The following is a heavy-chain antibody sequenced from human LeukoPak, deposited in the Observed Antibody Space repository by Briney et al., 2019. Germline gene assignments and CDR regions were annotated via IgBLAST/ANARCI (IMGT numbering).Heavy chain of an antibody. CDR2: ISSNGSTI. Sequence: GGSLRLSCAASGFTFSSYEMNWVRQAPGKGLEWVSYISSNGSTIYYADSVKGRFTISRDNAKNSLYLQMNSLRAEDTAVYYCARYDIAAAGPYFDYWGQGTLATVSS. CDR1: GFTFSSYE. CDR3: ARYDIAAAGPYFDY. J-gene: IGHJ4*02. V-gene: IGHV3-48*03. D-gene: IGHD6-13*01.